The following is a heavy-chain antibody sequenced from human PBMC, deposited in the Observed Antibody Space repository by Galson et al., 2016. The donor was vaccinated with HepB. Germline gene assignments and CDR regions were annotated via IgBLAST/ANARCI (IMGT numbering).Heavy chain of an antibody. J-gene: IGHJ6*02. CDR1: GFSFSDSY. D-gene: IGHD3-10*01. V-gene: IGHV3-11*01. CDR2: ISSSGSTI. CDR3: ARGHQLLWNGTDV. Sequence: SLRLSCAASGFSFSDSYMNWIRQAPGKGLEWVSYISSSGSTIYYADSVKGRFTISRDNARNSLYLQMNSLRDEDTAVYFCARGHQLLWNGTDVWGQGTTVTVSS.